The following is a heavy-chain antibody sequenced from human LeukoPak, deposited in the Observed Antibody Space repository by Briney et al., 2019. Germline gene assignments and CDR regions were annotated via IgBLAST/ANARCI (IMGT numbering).Heavy chain of an antibody. CDR3: ASSSNWNYIMAY. CDR2: IIPIFGTA. Sequence: SMKVSCKASGGTFSSDAISWVRQAPGQGLEWMGGIIPIFGTANYAQKFQGRVTITTDESTSTAYMELSSLRSEDTAVYYCASSSNWNYIMAYWGQGTLVTVSS. V-gene: IGHV1-69*05. D-gene: IGHD1-7*01. J-gene: IGHJ4*02. CDR1: GGTFSSDA.